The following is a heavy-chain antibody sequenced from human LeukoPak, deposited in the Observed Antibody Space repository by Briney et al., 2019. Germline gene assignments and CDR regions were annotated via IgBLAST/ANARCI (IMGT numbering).Heavy chain of an antibody. Sequence: GGSLRLSCAASGFTFSNYAMSWVRQAPGKGLEWVSAISGSGGSTYYADSVKGRFTISRDNSKNTLYLQMNSLRAEDTAVYNCAKIPCSSISCYADYWGQGTLVTVSS. D-gene: IGHD2-2*01. CDR1: GFTFSNYA. V-gene: IGHV3-23*01. CDR3: AKIPCSSISCYADY. J-gene: IGHJ4*02. CDR2: ISGSGGST.